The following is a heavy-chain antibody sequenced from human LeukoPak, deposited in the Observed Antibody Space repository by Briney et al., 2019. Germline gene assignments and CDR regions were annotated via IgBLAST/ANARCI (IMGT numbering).Heavy chain of an antibody. CDR1: GFTSSGYA. J-gene: IGHJ3*01. Sequence: GGSLGLSCAASGFTSSGYAMTWVRQAPGKGLEWVSLIASSGLNTYYADSVRGRFTISRDNSKSTLSLQMNSLRVEDTAIYYCARDIELSTWGLGTLVTVSS. D-gene: IGHD5-12*01. V-gene: IGHV3-23*01. CDR3: ARDIELST. CDR2: IASSGLNT.